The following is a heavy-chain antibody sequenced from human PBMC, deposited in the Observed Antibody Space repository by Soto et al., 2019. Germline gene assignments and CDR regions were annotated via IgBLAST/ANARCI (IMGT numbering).Heavy chain of an antibody. D-gene: IGHD6-13*01. CDR2: IYYSGST. J-gene: IGHJ4*02. CDR1: GGSISSYY. V-gene: IGHV4-59*08. CDR3: ARHGSGYSSRDY. Sequence: SETLSLTCTVSGGSISSYYWIWIRQPPGKGLEWIGYIYYSGSTNYNPSLKSRVTISVDTSKNQFSLKLSSVTAADTAVYYCARHGSGYSSRDYWGQGTLVTVSS.